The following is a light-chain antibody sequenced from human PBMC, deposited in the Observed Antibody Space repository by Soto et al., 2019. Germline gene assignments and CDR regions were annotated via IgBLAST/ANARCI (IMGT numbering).Light chain of an antibody. Sequence: EIVLTQSPATRSVSPGERATLSCRASQSVSSNLAWYQQKPGQAPRLLIYGASTRATGIPARFSGSGSGTEFTLTISSLQSEDFAAYYCQQYNNYPYTFGQGTKLEIK. V-gene: IGKV3-15*01. CDR1: QSVSSN. CDR3: QQYNNYPYT. CDR2: GAS. J-gene: IGKJ2*01.